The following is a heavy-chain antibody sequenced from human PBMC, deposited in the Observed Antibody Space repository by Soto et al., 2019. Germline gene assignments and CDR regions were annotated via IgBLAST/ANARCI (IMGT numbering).Heavy chain of an antibody. CDR3: SRGKGYTGYDSSNYYGMDV. Sequence: ASVKVSCKASGYTFTSYAMHWVRQAPGQRLEWMGWINAGNGNTKYSQKFQGRVTITRDTSASTAYMELSSLRSEDTAGYYCSRGKGYTGYDSSNYYGMDVWGQGTTVTVSS. V-gene: IGHV1-3*01. D-gene: IGHD5-12*01. CDR2: INAGNGNT. J-gene: IGHJ6*02. CDR1: GYTFTSYA.